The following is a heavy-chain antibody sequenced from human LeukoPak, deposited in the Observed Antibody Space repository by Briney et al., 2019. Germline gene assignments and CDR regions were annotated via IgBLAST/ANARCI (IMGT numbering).Heavy chain of an antibody. J-gene: IGHJ4*02. D-gene: IGHD3-10*01. CDR3: ARGRPFYYGSGSYYDY. Sequence: SEILSLTCTVSGGSISSYYWSWIRQPPGKGLEWIGYIYYSGSTNYNPSLKSRVTISVDTSKNQFSLKLSSVTAADTAVYYCARGRPFYYGSGSYYDYWGQGTLVTVSS. V-gene: IGHV4-59*01. CDR1: GGSISSYY. CDR2: IYYSGST.